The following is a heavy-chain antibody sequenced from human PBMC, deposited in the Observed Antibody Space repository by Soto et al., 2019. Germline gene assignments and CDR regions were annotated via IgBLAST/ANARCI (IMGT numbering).Heavy chain of an antibody. J-gene: IGHJ4*02. Sequence: GGSLRLSCAASGFTFSSYAMSWVRQAPGKGLEWVSAISGSGGSTYYADSVKGRFTISRDNSKNTLYLQMNSLRAEDTAVYYCAKDPALGMATAAGGGGGYWGQGTLVTVSS. CDR3: AKDPALGMATAAGGGGGY. V-gene: IGHV3-23*01. D-gene: IGHD5-18*01. CDR1: GFTFSSYA. CDR2: ISGSGGST.